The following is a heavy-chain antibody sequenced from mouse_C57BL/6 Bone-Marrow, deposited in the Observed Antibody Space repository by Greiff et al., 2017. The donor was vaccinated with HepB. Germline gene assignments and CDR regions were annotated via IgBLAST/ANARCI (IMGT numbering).Heavy chain of an antibody. D-gene: IGHD1-1*01. CDR3: AKKTYYYGSSYDYYAMDY. CDR2: IWRGGST. Sequence: QVQLQQSGPGLVQPSQSLSITCTVSGFSLTSYGVHWVRQSPGKGLEWLGVIWRGGSTDYNAAFMSRLSITKDNSKSQVFFKMNSLQADDTAIYYGAKKTYYYGSSYDYYAMDYWGQGTSVTVSS. V-gene: IGHV2-5*01. CDR1: GFSLTSYG. J-gene: IGHJ4*01.